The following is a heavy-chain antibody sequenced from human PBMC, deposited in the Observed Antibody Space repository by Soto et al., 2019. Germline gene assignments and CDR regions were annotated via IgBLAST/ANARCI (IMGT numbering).Heavy chain of an antibody. Sequence: QVQLVQSGAEVKKPGASVKVSCKASGYTFTSYGISWVRQAPGQGLEWMGWISAYNGNTNYAQKLQGRVTMTTDTSKSTAYMEMRSQRTDDTVAYYYERDRGDSGSPYYYYYGMDVWGQGNTVTVSS. CDR2: ISAYNGNT. CDR1: GYTFTSYG. CDR3: ERDRGDSGSPYYYYYGMDV. D-gene: IGHD1-26*01. J-gene: IGHJ6*02. V-gene: IGHV1-18*01.